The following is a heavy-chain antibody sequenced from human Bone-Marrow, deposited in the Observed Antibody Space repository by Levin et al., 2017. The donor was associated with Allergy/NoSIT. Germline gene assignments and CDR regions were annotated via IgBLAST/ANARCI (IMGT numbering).Heavy chain of an antibody. CDR1: GFTFSSYG. Sequence: GESLKISCAASGFTFSSYGMHWVRQAPGKGLEWVAVISYDGSNKYYADSVKGRFTISRDNSKNTLYLQMNSLRAEDTAVYYCAKDQRTKQYYYGSGSPDYWGQGTLVTVSS. V-gene: IGHV3-30*18. D-gene: IGHD3-10*01. CDR3: AKDQRTKQYYYGSGSPDY. J-gene: IGHJ4*02. CDR2: ISYDGSNK.